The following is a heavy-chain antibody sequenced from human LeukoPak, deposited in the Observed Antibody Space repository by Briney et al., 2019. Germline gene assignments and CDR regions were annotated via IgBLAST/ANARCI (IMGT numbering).Heavy chain of an antibody. CDR1: GFTFSSYW. D-gene: IGHD3-9*01. CDR2: IKQDGSEK. Sequence: SGGSLRLSCAASGFTFSSYWMSWVRQAPGKGLEWVANIKQDGSEKYYVDSVKGRFTISRDNAKNSLYLQMNSLRAEDTAVYYCARQYYDILTDAHFDYWGQGTLVTVSS. J-gene: IGHJ4*02. V-gene: IGHV3-7*04. CDR3: ARQYYDILTDAHFDY.